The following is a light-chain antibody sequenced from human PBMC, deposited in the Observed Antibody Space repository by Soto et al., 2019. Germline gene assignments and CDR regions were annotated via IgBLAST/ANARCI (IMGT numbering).Light chain of an antibody. CDR2: GAS. J-gene: IGKJ5*01. Sequence: EIVMTQSPATLSVSPGERATLSCRASQSVSSNLAWYQQKPGQAPRLLIYGASTRATGIPTRFRGSGSGTEFTLTISSLQSEDFAVYYCQQYNNWPPLTFGQVTPLEIK. V-gene: IGKV3-15*01. CDR3: QQYNNWPPLT. CDR1: QSVSSN.